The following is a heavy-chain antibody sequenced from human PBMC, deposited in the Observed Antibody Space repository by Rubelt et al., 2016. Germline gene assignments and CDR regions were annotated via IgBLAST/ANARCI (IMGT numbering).Heavy chain of an antibody. CDR2: INHSGST. CDR1: GGSFSGYY. J-gene: IGHJ4*02. CDR3: ARGRGLLDGDYVDY. Sequence: QVQLQQWGAGLLKPSETLSLTCAVYGGSFSGYYWTWIRQPPGKGLEWIGEINHSGSTNYNQSLKSRVPISIDTSKNQFSLKWGSVTAADTAVNYCARGRGLLDGDYVDYWGQGTLVTVSS. D-gene: IGHD3/OR15-3a*01. V-gene: IGHV4-34*01.